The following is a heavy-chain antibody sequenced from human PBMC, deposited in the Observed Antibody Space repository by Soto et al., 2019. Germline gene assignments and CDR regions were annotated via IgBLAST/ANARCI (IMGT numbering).Heavy chain of an antibody. CDR3: ATSVVVVPAAMAQSFDY. CDR1: GGTFSSYT. J-gene: IGHJ4*02. D-gene: IGHD2-2*01. CDR2: IIPILGIA. V-gene: IGHV1-69*02. Sequence: QVQLVQSGAEVKKPGSSVKVSCKASGGTFSSYTISWVRQAPGQGLEWMGGIIPILGIANSAQKFQGRVKITEDQSTSAAHLELGSLASEDTALYYCATSVVVVPAAMAQSFDYWGQGTLVTVCS.